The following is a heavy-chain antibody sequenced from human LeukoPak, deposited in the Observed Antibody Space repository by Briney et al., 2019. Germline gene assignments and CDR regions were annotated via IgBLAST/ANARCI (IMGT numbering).Heavy chain of an antibody. CDR2: IKQDGSQK. CDR3: ARVSSYSSSSGSFCDS. V-gene: IGHV3-7*01. D-gene: IGHD6-6*01. CDR1: GFTFSSCW. Sequence: GGSLRLSCAASGFTFSSCWMSWVRQAPGKGLEWVANIKQDGSQKYYVDSVKGRFTISRDNAKNSLYLQMNSLGAEDTAMYYCARVSSYSSSSGSFCDSWGQGTQVTVSS. J-gene: IGHJ4*02.